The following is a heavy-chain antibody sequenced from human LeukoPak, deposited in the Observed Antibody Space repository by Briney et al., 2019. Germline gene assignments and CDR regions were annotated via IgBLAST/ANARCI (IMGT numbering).Heavy chain of an antibody. J-gene: IGHJ4*02. Sequence: GGSLRLSCAASGFTFSSYSMNWVRQAPGKGLEWVSSISSSSSYIYYADSVKGRFTISRDNAKNSLYLQMNSLRVEDTAVYYCAKVGSSTSWDVWGQGTLVTVSS. CDR2: ISSSSSYI. CDR1: GFTFSSYS. V-gene: IGHV3-21*01. CDR3: AKVGSSTSWDV. D-gene: IGHD2-2*01.